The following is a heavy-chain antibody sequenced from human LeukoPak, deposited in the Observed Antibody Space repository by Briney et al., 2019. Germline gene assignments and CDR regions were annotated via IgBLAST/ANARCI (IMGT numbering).Heavy chain of an antibody. CDR2: IYYSGST. CDR1: GGSISSYY. Sequence: SEPLSLTCTVSGGSISSYYWSWIRQPPGKGLEWIGYIYYSGSTNYNPSLKSRVTISVVTSKNQFSLKLSSVTAADTAVYYCARISSVASVVMDYWGQGTLVTVSS. D-gene: IGHD4-23*01. J-gene: IGHJ4*02. CDR3: ARISSVASVVMDY. V-gene: IGHV4-59*01.